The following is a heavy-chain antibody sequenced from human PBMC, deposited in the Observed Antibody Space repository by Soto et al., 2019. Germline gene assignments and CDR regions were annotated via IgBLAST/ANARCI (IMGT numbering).Heavy chain of an antibody. D-gene: IGHD3-22*01. J-gene: IGHJ4*02. CDR3: AKGNYDSSGYYYC. V-gene: IGHV3-23*01. CDR2: ISGSGGST. CDR1: GFTFSSYA. Sequence: GGALRLSCAASGFTFSSYAMSWVRQAPGKGLEWVSAISGSGGSTYYADSVKGRFTISRDNSKNTLYLQMNSLRAEDTAVYYCAKGNYDSSGYYYCWGQGTLVTVSS.